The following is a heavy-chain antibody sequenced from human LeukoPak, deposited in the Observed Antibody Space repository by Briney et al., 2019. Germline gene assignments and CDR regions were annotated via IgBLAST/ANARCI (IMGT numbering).Heavy chain of an antibody. CDR1: GYTFTGCY. D-gene: IGHD6-19*01. Sequence: VSVKVSYKASGYTFTGCYMHWVRQAPGQGLEWMGWINPNNGSTNYAQKFQGRVTMTRDTSISTAYMELSRPRPDDTAVYYCARDRMVGRRIAVAGTGFDPWGQGTLVTVSS. J-gene: IGHJ5*02. CDR3: ARDRMVGRRIAVAGTGFDP. CDR2: INPNNGST. V-gene: IGHV1-2*02.